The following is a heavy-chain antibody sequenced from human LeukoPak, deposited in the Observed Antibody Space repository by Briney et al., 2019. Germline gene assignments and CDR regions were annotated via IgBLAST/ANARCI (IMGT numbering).Heavy chain of an antibody. J-gene: IGHJ4*02. V-gene: IGHV3-30*18. CDR1: GFTFSSYG. Sequence: GGSLRLSCAASGFTFSSYGMHWVRQAPGTGLDWVALISYDGSNKYYADSVKGRFTISRDNSKNTLYLQMNSLRAEDTAVYYCAKDLPTVTMEPSLPSYWGQGTLVTVSS. D-gene: IGHD4-17*01. CDR3: AKDLPTVTMEPSLPSY. CDR2: ISYDGSNK.